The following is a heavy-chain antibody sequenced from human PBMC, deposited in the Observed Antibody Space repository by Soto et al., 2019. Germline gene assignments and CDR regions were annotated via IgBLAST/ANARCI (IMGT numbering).Heavy chain of an antibody. J-gene: IGHJ5*02. V-gene: IGHV3-15*01. CDR1: GFMFRSYA. D-gene: IGHD4-17*01. CDR2: IKSKTDGGTT. Sequence: GGSLRLSCEASGFMFRSYAISWVRQAPGKGLEWVGRIKSKTDGGTTDYATPVKGRFTISRDDSKNTLYLQMNSLKTEDTAVYYCTTGPAGSTVTTRYRFDPWGQGTLVTVSS. CDR3: TTGPAGSTVTTRYRFDP.